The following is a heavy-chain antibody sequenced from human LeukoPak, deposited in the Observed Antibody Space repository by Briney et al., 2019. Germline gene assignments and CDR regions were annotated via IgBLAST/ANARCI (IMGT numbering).Heavy chain of an antibody. Sequence: PGGSLRLSCTVSGFTVSSNSMSWVRQAPGKGLEWVSFIYSAGSTHYSDSVKGRFTISRDNSKNTLYLQMNSLRAEDTAVYYCARDKGSSYLSSFDYWGQGTLVTVSS. CDR1: GFTVSSNS. V-gene: IGHV3-53*05. D-gene: IGHD6-6*01. J-gene: IGHJ4*02. CDR3: ARDKGSSYLSSFDY. CDR2: IYSAGST.